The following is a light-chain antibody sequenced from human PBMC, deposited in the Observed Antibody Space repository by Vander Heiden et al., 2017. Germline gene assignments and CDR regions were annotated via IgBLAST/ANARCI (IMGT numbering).Light chain of an antibody. CDR2: AAS. CDR3: QQSDSYPYT. V-gene: IGKV1-39*01. Sequence: DIQMTQSPSSLSASVGDRVTITCRASQSISSYFNWYQQKAGKAPKLLIYAASSLQSGVPSRFSGSGSGTDFTLTISRLQPEDFATYYCQQSDSYPYTFGQGTKLEIK. J-gene: IGKJ2*01. CDR1: QSISSY.